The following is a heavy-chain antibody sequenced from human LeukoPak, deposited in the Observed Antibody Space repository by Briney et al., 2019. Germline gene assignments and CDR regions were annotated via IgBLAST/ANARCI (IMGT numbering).Heavy chain of an antibody. CDR3: AREYSSGWYGGAFLVY. V-gene: IGHV1-18*01. Sequence: ASVKVSCKASGYTFTSYGISWVRQAPGQGLEWMGWISAYNGNTNYAQKFQGRVTMTTDTSTSTAYMELSSLRSEDTAVYYCAREYSSGWYGGAFLVYWGQGTLVTVSS. D-gene: IGHD6-19*01. CDR2: ISAYNGNT. CDR1: GYTFTSYG. J-gene: IGHJ4*02.